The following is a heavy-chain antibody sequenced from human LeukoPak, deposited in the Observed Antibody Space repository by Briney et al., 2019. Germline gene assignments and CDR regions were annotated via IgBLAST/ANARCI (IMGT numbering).Heavy chain of an antibody. CDR1: GFTFSSNW. Sequence: GGSLRLSCAASGFTFSSNWMSWVRQAPGKGLEWVANIKQHGSEKYYVDSVKGRFTISRDNAKNSLYLQMNSLRAEDTAVYYCARNTAAIVLRYFYFYMDVWGKGTTVTVSS. D-gene: IGHD2-2*02. J-gene: IGHJ6*03. CDR3: ARNTAAIVLRYFYFYMDV. CDR2: IKQHGSEK. V-gene: IGHV3-7*01.